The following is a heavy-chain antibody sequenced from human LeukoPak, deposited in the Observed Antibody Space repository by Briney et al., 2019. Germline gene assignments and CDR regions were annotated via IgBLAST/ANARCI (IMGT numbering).Heavy chain of an antibody. CDR2: VDPEDGET. CDR3: ARHDSSGYYYGAIGY. Sequence: ASVKVSCKGSGYTFTDYYMHWVRQAPGKGVEWMGLVDPEDGETIYAEKFQGRVTITADTSTDTAYMELSSLRSEDTAVYYCARHDSSGYYYGAIGYWGQGTLVTVSS. CDR1: GYTFTDYY. D-gene: IGHD3-22*01. J-gene: IGHJ4*02. V-gene: IGHV1-69-2*01.